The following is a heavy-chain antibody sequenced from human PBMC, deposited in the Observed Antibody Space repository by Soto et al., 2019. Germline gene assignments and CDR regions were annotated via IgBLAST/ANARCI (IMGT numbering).Heavy chain of an antibody. J-gene: IGHJ4*02. CDR3: ARGDWLHSNPDY. CDR1: GFIFSNYW. V-gene: IGHV3-74*01. D-gene: IGHD3-9*01. CDR2: ISGDGSTT. Sequence: PGGSLILSCAASGFIFSNYWMHWVRQAPGKGLVWVSSISGDGSTTTYADSVKGRFTISRDNAKNTVDLQMDSLRAEDTAVYYCARGDWLHSNPDYWGEGTLVTVPS.